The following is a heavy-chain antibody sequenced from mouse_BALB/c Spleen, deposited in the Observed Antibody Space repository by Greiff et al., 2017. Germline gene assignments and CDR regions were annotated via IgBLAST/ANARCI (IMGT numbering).Heavy chain of an antibody. CDR2: IRSKSNNYAT. CDR1: GFTFNTYA. CDR3: VRRDAMDY. J-gene: IGHJ4*01. V-gene: IGHV10-1*02. Sequence: DGGLVQPKGSLKLSCAALGFTFNTYAMHWVRQAPGKGLEWVARIRSKSNNYATYYADSVKDRFTISRDDSQSMLYLQMNNLKTEDTAMYYCVRRDAMDYWGQGTSVTVSS.